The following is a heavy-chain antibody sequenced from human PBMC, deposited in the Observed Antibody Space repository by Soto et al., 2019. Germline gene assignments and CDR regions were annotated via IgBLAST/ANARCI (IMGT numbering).Heavy chain of an antibody. J-gene: IGHJ6*03. CDR3: ARGRATMGGDYYYYMDV. CDR2: IIPILGIA. V-gene: IGHV1-69*02. Sequence: ASVKVSCKASGGTFSSYTISWVRQAPGQGLEWMGRIIPILGIANYAQKFQGRVTITADKSTSTAYMELSSLRSEDTAVYYCARGRATMGGDYYYYMDVWGKGTTVTVSS. CDR1: GGTFSSYT. D-gene: IGHD5-12*01.